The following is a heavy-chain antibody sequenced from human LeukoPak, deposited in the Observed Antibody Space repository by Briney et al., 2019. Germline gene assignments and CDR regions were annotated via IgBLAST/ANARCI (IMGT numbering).Heavy chain of an antibody. CDR1: IFTFSSYT. CDR3: ASMPSTEIYYFYYMDV. J-gene: IGHJ6*03. D-gene: IGHD2-2*01. Sequence: PGGSLRLSCADSIFTFSSYTMNWVRQAPGKGLEWVSGISANAVSTYYADSVKGRFTISRDNSKNTLYLHMDRLGTEDTAVYYCASMPSTEIYYFYYMDVWGKGTTVTVSS. CDR2: ISANAVST. V-gene: IGHV3-23*01.